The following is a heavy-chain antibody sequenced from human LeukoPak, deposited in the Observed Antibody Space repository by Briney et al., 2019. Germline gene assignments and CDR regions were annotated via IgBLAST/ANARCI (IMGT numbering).Heavy chain of an antibody. D-gene: IGHD3-10*01. CDR1: GFDFSVYW. CDR3: AKDIFTMVRGVVDY. Sequence: GGSLRLSCAASGFDFSVYWMHWVRQAPGKGLEWVSGISWNSGSIGYADSVKGRFTISRDNAKNSLYLQMNSLRAEDTALYYCAKDIFTMVRGVVDYWGQGTLVTVSS. CDR2: ISWNSGSI. J-gene: IGHJ4*02. V-gene: IGHV3-9*01.